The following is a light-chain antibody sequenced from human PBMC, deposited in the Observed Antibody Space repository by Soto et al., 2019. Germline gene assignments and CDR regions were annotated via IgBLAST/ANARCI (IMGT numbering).Light chain of an antibody. CDR1: QGIEND. V-gene: IGKV1-6*01. CDR3: LQDYRYPIT. J-gene: IGKJ5*01. CDR2: AAS. Sequence: AIHMTQSPSSLSASVGDRVTITCRASQGIENDLGWYQQKPGKAPKALIYAASTLQSGVPSRFSGSGSGTDFTLTISSLQPEDFATYYCLQDYRYPITFGQGTRLAIK.